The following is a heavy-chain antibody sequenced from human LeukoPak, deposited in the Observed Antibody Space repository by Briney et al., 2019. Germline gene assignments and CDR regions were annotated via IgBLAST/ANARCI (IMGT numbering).Heavy chain of an antibody. V-gene: IGHV1-2*02. CDR3: ARDPYNGAYSEGYYYYFMDV. D-gene: IGHD1-1*01. CDR1: GYTFTDYY. CDR2: INPNSGRT. Sequence: ASVKVSCKASGYTFTDYYMHWVRQAPGQGLEWMGWINPNSGRTNYAQKFQGRVTMTRDTSINTAYMELSRLRSDDTAVYYCARDPYNGAYSEGYYYYFMDVWGKGTTVTVSS. J-gene: IGHJ6*03.